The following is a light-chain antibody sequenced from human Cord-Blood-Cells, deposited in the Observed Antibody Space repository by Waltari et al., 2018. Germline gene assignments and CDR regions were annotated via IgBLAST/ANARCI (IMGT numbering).Light chain of an antibody. CDR3: NSRDSSGNHVV. V-gene: IGLV3-19*01. Sequence: SSELTQDPAVSVALGQTLRITCHGESLRGYYPSRYQPKPGQAPLLVIYGKNNRPSGIPDRFSGASSGNTASLTSTGAQAEDEADYYCNSRDSSGNHVVFGGGTKLTVL. CDR2: GKN. J-gene: IGLJ2*01. CDR1: SLRGYY.